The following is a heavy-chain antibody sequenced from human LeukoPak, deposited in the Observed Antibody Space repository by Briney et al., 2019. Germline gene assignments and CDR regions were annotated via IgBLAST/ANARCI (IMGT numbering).Heavy chain of an antibody. V-gene: IGHV3-30*02. CDR3: AKDGGSSWYDQHLDY. Sequence: PGGSLRLSCAASGFTFNSYDMHWVRQAPGKGLEWVAFIRYDGSNKYYADSVKGRFSISRDNSKNTLYLQMNSLRAEDTAVYYCAKDGGSSWYDQHLDYWGQGTLVTVSS. D-gene: IGHD6-13*01. CDR1: GFTFNSYD. J-gene: IGHJ4*02. CDR2: IRYDGSNK.